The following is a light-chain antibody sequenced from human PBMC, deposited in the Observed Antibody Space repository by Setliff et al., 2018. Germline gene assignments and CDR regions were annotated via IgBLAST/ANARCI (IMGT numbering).Light chain of an antibody. CDR2: DVS. V-gene: IGLV2-14*03. J-gene: IGLJ1*01. CDR1: TSDIGAYNY. Sequence: QSALAQPASVSGSPGQSITISCTGSTSDIGAYNYVAWYQQHPGKAPKPMIYDVSVRPSGVSSRFSGSKSGNTASLTISGLQAEDEADYYCSSYSSRTTLDVFGTGTKVTVL. CDR3: SSYSSRTTLDV.